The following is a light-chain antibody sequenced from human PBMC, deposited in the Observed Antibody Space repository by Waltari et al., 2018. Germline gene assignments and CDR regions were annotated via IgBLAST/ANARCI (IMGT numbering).Light chain of an antibody. V-gene: IGKV1-5*03. CDR1: QRSSSW. Sequence: DIQMTQSPSTLYASVGDRVTITCRASQRSSSWLAWYQQKPGKAPKLLIYKASTLNSGVPSRFSGSGSGTEFTLTISSLQPDDFATYYCQQYNSFSPYTFGQGTKLEIK. CDR2: KAS. J-gene: IGKJ2*01. CDR3: QQYNSFSPYT.